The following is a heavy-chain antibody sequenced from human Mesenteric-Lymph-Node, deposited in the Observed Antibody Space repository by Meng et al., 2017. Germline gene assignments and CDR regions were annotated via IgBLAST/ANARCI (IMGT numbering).Heavy chain of an antibody. V-gene: IGHV3-21*05. Sequence: LSLTCAASGFTFSSYEMNWVRQAPGKGLEWVSYISSSSSYIYYADSVKGRFTISRDNAKNSLYLQMNSLRDEDTAVYYCARGSTFLDYWGQGALVTVSS. CDR3: ARGSTFLDY. CDR1: GFTFSSYE. CDR2: ISSSSSYI. J-gene: IGHJ4*02.